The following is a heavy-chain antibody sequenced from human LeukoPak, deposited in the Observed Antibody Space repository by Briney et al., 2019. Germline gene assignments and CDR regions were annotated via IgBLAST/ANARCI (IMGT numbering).Heavy chain of an antibody. CDR1: GYTFTGYY. D-gene: IGHD3-9*01. Sequence: GASVKVSCKASGYTFTGYYMHWVRQAPGQGLEWMGWINPNSGGTNYAQKFQGRVTMTRDTSISTAYMELSRLRSDDTAVYHCAREETKYYDILTGYLGDFDYWGQGTLVTVSS. CDR3: AREETKYYDILTGYLGDFDY. V-gene: IGHV1-2*02. CDR2: INPNSGGT. J-gene: IGHJ4*02.